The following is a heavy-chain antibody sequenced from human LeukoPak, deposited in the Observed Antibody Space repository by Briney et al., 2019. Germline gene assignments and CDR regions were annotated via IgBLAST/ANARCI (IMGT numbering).Heavy chain of an antibody. J-gene: IGHJ3*02. D-gene: IGHD6-19*01. CDR1: GFTFDDYA. CDR2: ISWNSGNI. Sequence: PGGSLRLSCAASGFTFDDYAMHWARQVPGKGLEWVSGISWNSGNIGYADSVKGRFTISRDNAKNSLYLQMNSLRAEDTAVYYCARLIGIAVAGDAFDIWGQGTMVTVSS. V-gene: IGHV3-9*01. CDR3: ARLIGIAVAGDAFDI.